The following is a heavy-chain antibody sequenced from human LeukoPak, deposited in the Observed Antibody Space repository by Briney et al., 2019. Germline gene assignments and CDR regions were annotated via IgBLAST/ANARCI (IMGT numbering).Heavy chain of an antibody. CDR2: ASAYNGNT. CDR3: ARERRITMIVVAQRGMDV. V-gene: IGHV1-18*01. Sequence: ASVKVSCKASGYTFTSYGISWVRQAPGQGLGWMGWASAYNGNTNYAQKLQGRVTMTTDTSTSTAYMELRSPRSDNTAVYYCARERRITMIVVAQRGMDVWGQGTTVTVSS. D-gene: IGHD3-22*01. J-gene: IGHJ6*02. CDR1: GYTFTSYG.